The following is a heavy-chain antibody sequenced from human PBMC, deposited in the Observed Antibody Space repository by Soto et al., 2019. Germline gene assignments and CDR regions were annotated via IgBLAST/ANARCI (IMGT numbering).Heavy chain of an antibody. D-gene: IGHD2-2*01. CDR1: GFTFSSYG. CDR3: ARDSESVVAKDYYYYMDV. V-gene: IGHV3-33*01. CDR2: IWYDGSNK. J-gene: IGHJ6*03. Sequence: GGSLRLSCAASGFTFSSYGMHWVRQAPGKGLEWVAVIWYDGSNKYYADSVKGRFTISRDNSKNTLFLQMNSLRAEDTAVYYYARDSESVVAKDYYYYMDVWGKGTTVTVSS.